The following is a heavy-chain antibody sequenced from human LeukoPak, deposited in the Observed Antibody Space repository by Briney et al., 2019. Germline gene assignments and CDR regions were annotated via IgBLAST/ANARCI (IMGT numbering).Heavy chain of an antibody. CDR1: GGSISSTNYY. CDR3: ARGVPIFGVVITHFDY. D-gene: IGHD3-3*01. CDR2: IYTSGTT. Sequence: SETLSLTCTVSGGSISSTNYYWSRIRQPAGKGLEWIGRIYTSGTTNYNPSLKSRVTISVDTSKNQFSLKLSSVTAADTAVYYCARGVPIFGVVITHFDYWGQGTLVTVSS. V-gene: IGHV4-61*02. J-gene: IGHJ4*02.